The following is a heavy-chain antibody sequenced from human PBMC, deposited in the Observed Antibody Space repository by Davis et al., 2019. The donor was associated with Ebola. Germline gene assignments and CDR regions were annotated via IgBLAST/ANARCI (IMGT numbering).Heavy chain of an antibody. CDR1: GFTFSSYG. V-gene: IGHV3-30*03. Sequence: PGGSLRLSCAASGFTFSSYGMHWVRQAPGKGPEWVAVISYDETNKDYADSVKGRFTVSRDNSKNTLYLQMNSLKTEDTAVYSCTRLCLSPTCYVVWSDSWGQGTLVTVSS. J-gene: IGHJ4*02. CDR3: TRLCLSPTCYVVWSDS. CDR2: ISYDETNK. D-gene: IGHD3/OR15-3a*01.